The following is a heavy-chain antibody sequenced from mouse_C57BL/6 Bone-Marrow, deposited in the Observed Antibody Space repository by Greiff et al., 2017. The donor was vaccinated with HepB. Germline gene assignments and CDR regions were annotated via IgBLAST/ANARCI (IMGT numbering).Heavy chain of an antibody. D-gene: IGHD2-3*01. CDR3: ARFQKWLLPDWYFDV. Sequence: QVQLQQPGAELVKPGASVKLSCKASGYTFTSYWMHWVKQRPGQGLEWIGMIHPNSGSTNYNEKFKSKATLTVDKSSSTAYMQLSSLTSEDSAVYYCARFQKWLLPDWYFDVWGTGTTVTVSS. J-gene: IGHJ1*03. CDR1: GYTFTSYW. V-gene: IGHV1-64*01. CDR2: IHPNSGST.